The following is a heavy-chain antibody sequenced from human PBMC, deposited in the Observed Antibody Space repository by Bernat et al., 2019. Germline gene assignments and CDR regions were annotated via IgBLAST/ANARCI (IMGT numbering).Heavy chain of an antibody. D-gene: IGHD3-10*01. J-gene: IGHJ4*02. CDR3: AGYWFGELLGRGY. CDR1: GFTFSSYA. Sequence: EVQLLESGGGLVQPGGSLRLSCAASGFTFSSYAMSWVRQAPGKGLEWVSAISGSGGSTYYADSVRGRFAISRDNSNNTLYLQMNSLRAEETAVYYCAGYWFGELLGRGYWGQGTLVTVSS. V-gene: IGHV3-23*01. CDR2: ISGSGGST.